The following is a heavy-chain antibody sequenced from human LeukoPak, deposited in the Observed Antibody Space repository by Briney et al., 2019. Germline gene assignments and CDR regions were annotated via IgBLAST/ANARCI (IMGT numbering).Heavy chain of an antibody. CDR2: ISGSGGST. D-gene: IGHD6-13*01. Sequence: GGSLRLSCAASGFTFSSYAMSWVRQAPGKGLEWVSDISGSGGSTYYADSVKGRFTISRNNSKNTLYLQMNSLRAEDTAVYYCAKDGGLAAAGTWGYWGQGTLVTVSS. V-gene: IGHV3-23*01. J-gene: IGHJ4*02. CDR3: AKDGGLAAAGTWGY. CDR1: GFTFSSYA.